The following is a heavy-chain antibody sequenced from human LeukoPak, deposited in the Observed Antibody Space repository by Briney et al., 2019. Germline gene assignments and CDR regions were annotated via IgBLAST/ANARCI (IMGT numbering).Heavy chain of an antibody. CDR2: IIPIFGTA. CDR1: GGTFSSYA. Sequence: ASVKVSCKASGGTFSSYAISWVRQAPGQGLEWMGGIIPIFGTANYAQKFQGRVTITTDESTSTAYTELSSLRSEDTAVYYCARVGDCSGGSCYPRRNYYMDVWGKGTTVTVSS. CDR3: ARVGDCSGGSCYPRRNYYMDV. J-gene: IGHJ6*03. D-gene: IGHD2-15*01. V-gene: IGHV1-69*05.